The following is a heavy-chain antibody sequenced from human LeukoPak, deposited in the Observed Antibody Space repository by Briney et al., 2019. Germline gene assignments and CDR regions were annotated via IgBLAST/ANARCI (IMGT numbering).Heavy chain of an antibody. CDR2: IYDSDST. J-gene: IGHJ5*02. V-gene: IGHV4-59*01. D-gene: IGHD3-9*01. CDR3: ARGLAVAHH. CDR1: GGSISSYH. Sequence: KASETLSLTCTVSGGSISSYHWTWIRQSPWKGLEWIGYIYDSDSTNYNPSLKSRVTISVDSSKNQFSLTLSSVTAADTAVYFCARGLAVAHHWGQGTLVTVSS.